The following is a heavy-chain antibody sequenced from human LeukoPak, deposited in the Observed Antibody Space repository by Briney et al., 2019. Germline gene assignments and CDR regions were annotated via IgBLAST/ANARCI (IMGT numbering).Heavy chain of an antibody. CDR1: GGSFSGYY. CDR3: ARHLDWNPFDY. D-gene: IGHD1-1*01. J-gene: IGHJ4*02. CDR2: IYYSGST. V-gene: IGHV4-34*01. Sequence: PSETLSLTCAVYGGSFSGYYWSWIRQPPGKGLEWIGSIYYSGSTYYNPSLKSRVTISVDTSKNQFSLKLSSVTAADTAVYYCARHLDWNPFDYWGQGTLVTVSS.